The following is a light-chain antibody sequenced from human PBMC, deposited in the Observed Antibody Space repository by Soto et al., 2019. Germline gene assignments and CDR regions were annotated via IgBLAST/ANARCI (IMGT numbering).Light chain of an antibody. CDR1: SSDVGRYKV. Sequence: QSALTQPASVSGSPGQSITISCTGTSSDVGRYKVVSWYQQHLGKAPKLMISEVSNRPSGVSNRFSGSKFGNTASLTISGLQAEDEADYYCSSYTSSSTLVFGTGTKLTVL. V-gene: IGLV2-14*02. J-gene: IGLJ1*01. CDR2: EVS. CDR3: SSYTSSSTLV.